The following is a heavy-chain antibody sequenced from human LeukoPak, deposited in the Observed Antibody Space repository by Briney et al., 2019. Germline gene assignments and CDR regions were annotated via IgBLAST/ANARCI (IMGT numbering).Heavy chain of an antibody. CDR1: GFTFSSYG. V-gene: IGHV3-23*01. Sequence: GGSLRLSCAASGFTFSSYGMSWVRQAPGKGLEWVSAISGSGGSTYYADSVKGRFTISRDNSKNTLYLQMNSLRAEDTAVYYCARVLSGRGSLYSYYYYMDVWGKGTTVTTSS. J-gene: IGHJ6*03. CDR2: ISGSGGST. D-gene: IGHD3-10*01. CDR3: ARVLSGRGSLYSYYYYMDV.